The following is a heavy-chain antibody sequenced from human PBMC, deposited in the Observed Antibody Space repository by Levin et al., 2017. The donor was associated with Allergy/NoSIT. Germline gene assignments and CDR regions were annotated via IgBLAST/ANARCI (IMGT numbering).Heavy chain of an antibody. Sequence: GSLRLSCTVSGAPVRSNSYYWSWIRQPPGKGLEWIAYVGSTNYNPSLKSRVTISIDTSKNQFSLKLNSVTPADTAVYYCAQTTIASASDYWGQGTLVTVSS. CDR3: AQTTIASASDY. D-gene: IGHD6-13*01. J-gene: IGHJ4*02. CDR2: VGST. CDR1: GAPVRSNSYY. V-gene: IGHV4-61*01.